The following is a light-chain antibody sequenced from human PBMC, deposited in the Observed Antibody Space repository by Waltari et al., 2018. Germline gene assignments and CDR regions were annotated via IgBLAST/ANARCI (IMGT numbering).Light chain of an antibody. J-gene: IGLJ2*01. CDR3: SSYAGSSNFVV. CDR2: DVN. CDR1: SGDVGGYNS. V-gene: IGLV2-8*01. Sequence: QSALTQPPSASGSPGQSVTISCTGTSGDVGGYNSVSWYQQYPGKAPKLLIYDVNERPSGVPARFSGSKSDNTASLTVSGLQDEDEADYYCSSYAGSSNFVVFGGGTKVTVL.